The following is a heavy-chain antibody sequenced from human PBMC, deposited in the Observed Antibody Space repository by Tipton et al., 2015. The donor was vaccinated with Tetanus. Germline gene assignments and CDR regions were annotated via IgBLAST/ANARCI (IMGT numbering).Heavy chain of an antibody. V-gene: IGHV4-4*01. CDR2: IYYRGTT. CDR3: ARTPDYYSGMDV. Sequence: TLSLTCDVSGGPVSSSNWWSWVRQAPGKGLEWIGEIYYRGTTNYNPSLKSRVTISTDKSKNQVSLRLNSVTAADTAVYFCARTPDYYSGMDVWGQGTTVTVSS. CDR1: GGPVSSSNW. J-gene: IGHJ6*02.